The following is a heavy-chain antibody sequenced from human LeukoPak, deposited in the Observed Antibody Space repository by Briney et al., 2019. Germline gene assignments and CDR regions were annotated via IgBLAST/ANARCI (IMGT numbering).Heavy chain of an antibody. J-gene: IGHJ4*02. CDR2: ISGSGETT. D-gene: IGHD5-12*01. CDR1: GFTFSFYS. Sequence: QLGESLKISCAGSGFTFSFYSINWVRQAPGKGLAWVSIISGSGETTFYADSVKGRFTISRDNSKNTVYLQMSSLRAEDTAVYYCARGQVDVTRHVDYWGQGTLFTVSS. V-gene: IGHV3-23*01. CDR3: ARGQVDVTRHVDY.